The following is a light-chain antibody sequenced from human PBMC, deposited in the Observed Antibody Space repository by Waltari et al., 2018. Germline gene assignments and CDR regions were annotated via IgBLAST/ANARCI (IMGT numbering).Light chain of an antibody. Sequence: QSALTPPASVSASPGQSITISCTGTSSNVGAYNYVSWYQQYPGTAPKLMIYAVSNRPSGIPDRFSGSKSGNMASLTISGLRAEDEADYYCSSYTTSGSLVFGGGTKVTV. CDR1: SSNVGAYNY. V-gene: IGLV2-14*01. CDR3: SSYTTSGSLV. CDR2: AVS. J-gene: IGLJ3*02.